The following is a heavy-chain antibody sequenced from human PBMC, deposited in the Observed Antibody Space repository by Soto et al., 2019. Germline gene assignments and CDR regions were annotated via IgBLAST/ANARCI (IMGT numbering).Heavy chain of an antibody. CDR1: GYTFRNYG. CDR3: AKDHYYDSSGPSYYGMDV. V-gene: IGHV3-48*01. Sequence: GGSLRLSCAASGYTFRNYGMNWVRQAPGRGLEWVSYIGIGSSTKYYADSVKGRFTISRDNAKNSLYLQMNSLRAQDTAVYYCAKDHYYDSSGPSYYGMDVWGQGTTVTVSS. D-gene: IGHD3-22*01. J-gene: IGHJ6*02. CDR2: IGIGSSTK.